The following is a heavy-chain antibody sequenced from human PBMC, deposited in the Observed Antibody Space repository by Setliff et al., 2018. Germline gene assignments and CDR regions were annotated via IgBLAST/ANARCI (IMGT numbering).Heavy chain of an antibody. V-gene: IGHV4-38-2*02. Sequence: SETLSLTCTVSGDSVNTNYYWSWIRQPPGKGLEWIGHVEYSGTTYYNPSLKSRLTISRDTSKNQVSLKLNSVTATDTAVYYCARDLGHGGDSDYWGQGILVTVSS. CDR2: VEYSGTT. CDR3: ARDLGHGGDSDY. D-gene: IGHD2-21*02. J-gene: IGHJ4*02. CDR1: GDSVNTNYY.